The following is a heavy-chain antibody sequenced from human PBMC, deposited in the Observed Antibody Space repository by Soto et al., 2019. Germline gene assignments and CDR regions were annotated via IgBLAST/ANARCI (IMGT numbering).Heavy chain of an antibody. CDR2: IIPISDTT. CDR1: GGTFSSYA. J-gene: IGHJ6*02. V-gene: IGHV1-69*01. Sequence: QVQLVQSGAEVKKPGSSVKVSCKASGGTFSSYAISWVRQAPGQGLEWRGGIIPISDTTNYPQKFQCRFTITADESTSTAYMELSSLRSEDTAVYYCARSQGSSTSLEIYYYYYYGMDVWGQGTTVTVSS. D-gene: IGHD2-2*01. CDR3: ARSQGSSTSLEIYYYYYYGMDV.